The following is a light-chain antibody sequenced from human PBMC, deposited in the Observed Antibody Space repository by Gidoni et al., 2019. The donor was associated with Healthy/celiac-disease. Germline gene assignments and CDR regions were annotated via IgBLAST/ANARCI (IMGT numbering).Light chain of an antibody. CDR2: DAS. V-gene: IGKV1-5*01. CDR1: QSIGTW. CDR3: QQYNTYWT. J-gene: IGKJ1*01. Sequence: GDRVTITCRASQSIGTWLAWYQQKPGKAPKLLISDASSLESGVPSRFSGSGSGTEFTLTISSLQPDDFATYCCQQYNTYWTFGQXTKVEIK.